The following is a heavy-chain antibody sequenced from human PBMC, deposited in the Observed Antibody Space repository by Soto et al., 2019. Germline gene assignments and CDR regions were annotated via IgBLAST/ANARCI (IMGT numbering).Heavy chain of an antibody. J-gene: IGHJ6*02. CDR2: ISAYNGNT. Sequence: ASVKVSCKASGYTFTSYGISWVRQAPGQGLEWMGWISAYNGNTNYAQKLQGRVTMTTDTSTSTAYMELRSLRSDDTAVYYCARTGPLEWSDYYYYGMDVWGQGTTVTVSS. CDR1: GYTFTSYG. D-gene: IGHD3-3*01. V-gene: IGHV1-18*01. CDR3: ARTGPLEWSDYYYYGMDV.